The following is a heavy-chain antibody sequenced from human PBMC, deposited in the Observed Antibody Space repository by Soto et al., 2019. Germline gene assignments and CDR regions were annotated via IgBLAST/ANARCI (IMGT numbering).Heavy chain of an antibody. Sequence: LRLSCAASGFTFSSYAMHWVRQAPGKGLEWVAVISYDGSNKYYADSVKGRFTISRDNSKNTLYLQMNSLRAEDTAVYYCARPYYYDSSGYPDYWGQGTLVTVSS. V-gene: IGHV3-30-3*01. CDR2: ISYDGSNK. CDR3: ARPYYYDSSGYPDY. CDR1: GFTFSSYA. D-gene: IGHD3-22*01. J-gene: IGHJ4*02.